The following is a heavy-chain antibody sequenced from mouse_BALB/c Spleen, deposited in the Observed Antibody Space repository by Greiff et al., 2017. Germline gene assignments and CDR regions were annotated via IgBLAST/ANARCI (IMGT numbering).Heavy chain of an antibody. Sequence: EVKLMESGGGLVQPGGSLKLSCAASGFTFSSYTMSWVRQTPEKRLEWVAYISNGGGSTYYPDTVKGRFTISRDNAKNTLYLQMSSLKSEDTAMYYCARHSHYGYYFDYWGQGTTLTVSS. CDR3: ARHSHYGYYFDY. CDR1: GFTFSSYT. V-gene: IGHV5-12-2*01. D-gene: IGHD2-2*01. J-gene: IGHJ2*01. CDR2: ISNGGGST.